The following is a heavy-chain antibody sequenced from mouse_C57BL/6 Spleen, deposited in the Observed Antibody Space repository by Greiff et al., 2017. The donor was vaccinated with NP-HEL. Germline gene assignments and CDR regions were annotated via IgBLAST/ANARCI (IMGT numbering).Heavy chain of an antibody. V-gene: IGHV1-80*01. J-gene: IGHJ3*01. Sequence: VKLMESGAELVKPGASVKISCKASGYAFSSYWMNWVKQRPGKGLEWIGQIYPGDGDTNYNGKFKGKATLTADKSSSTAYMQLSSLTSEDSAVYFCARRSYYDYDEFAYWGQGTLVTVSA. CDR3: ARRSYYDYDEFAY. CDR1: GYAFSSYW. CDR2: IYPGDGDT. D-gene: IGHD2-4*01.